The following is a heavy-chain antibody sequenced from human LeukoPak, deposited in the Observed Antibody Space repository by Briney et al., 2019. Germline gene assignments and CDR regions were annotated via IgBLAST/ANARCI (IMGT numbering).Heavy chain of an antibody. CDR3: AKVAGITMIVVVINPLYYFDY. D-gene: IGHD3-22*01. J-gene: IGHJ4*02. Sequence: GGSLRLSCAASGFTFSSYGMHWVRQAPGKGLEWVAVISYDGSNKYYADSVKGRFTISRDNSNNTLYLQMNSLRAEDTAVYYCAKVAGITMIVVVINPLYYFDYWGQGTLVTVSS. CDR2: ISYDGSNK. CDR1: GFTFSSYG. V-gene: IGHV3-30*18.